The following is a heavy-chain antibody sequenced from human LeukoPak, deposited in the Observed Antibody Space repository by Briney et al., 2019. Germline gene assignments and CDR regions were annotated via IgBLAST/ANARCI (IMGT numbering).Heavy chain of an antibody. CDR2: ISRSGSTI. Sequence: GGSLRLSCAASGFTFSDYYMSWIRQAPGKGLEWVSYISRSGSTIYYADSEKGRFTISRDNANNSLYLQMNSLRAEDTAVYYCARDREQLTYYFDYWGQGTLVTVSS. D-gene: IGHD6-6*01. J-gene: IGHJ4*02. CDR3: ARDREQLTYYFDY. CDR1: GFTFSDYY. V-gene: IGHV3-11*01.